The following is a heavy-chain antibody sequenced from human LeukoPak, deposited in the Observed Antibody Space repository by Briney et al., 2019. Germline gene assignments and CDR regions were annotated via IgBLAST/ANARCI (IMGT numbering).Heavy chain of an antibody. CDR2: ISDNGGNT. V-gene: IGHV3-64D*06. CDR1: GFAFTSYA. Sequence: GGSLRLSCSASGFAFTSYAMHWVRQAPGNGLEYVSGISDNGGNTYYADSVKGRFTISRDNSKNTLYLQMSSLRAEETAVYYCVKGGQRWLQFGFDQWGRGTLVTVSS. J-gene: IGHJ4*02. D-gene: IGHD5-24*01. CDR3: VKGGQRWLQFGFDQ.